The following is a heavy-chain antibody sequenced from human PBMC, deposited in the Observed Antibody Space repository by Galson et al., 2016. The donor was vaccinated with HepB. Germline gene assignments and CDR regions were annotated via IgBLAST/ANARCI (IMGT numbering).Heavy chain of an antibody. D-gene: IGHD3-10*01. CDR2: ISNSGDNT. J-gene: IGHJ4*02. Sequence: SLRLSCAASGFTLSSYAMSWVRQAPGKGLEWVSAISNSGDNTFYADSVKGRFTISRDTSRNTLYLQMNSRRAEDTAIYYCAKDDGGFGGFDYGGQGTLVTVSS. V-gene: IGHV3-23*01. CDR1: GFTLSSYA. CDR3: AKDDGGFGGFDY.